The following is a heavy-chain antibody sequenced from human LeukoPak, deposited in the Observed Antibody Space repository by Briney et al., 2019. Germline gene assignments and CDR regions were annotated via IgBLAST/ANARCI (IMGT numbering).Heavy chain of an antibody. CDR1: GGSISSGDYY. V-gene: IGHV4-30-4*01. CDR3: ARVASDSYDSSGYQPYFDY. CDR2: IYYSGST. D-gene: IGHD3-22*01. Sequence: SETLSLTCTVSGGSISSGDYYWSWIRQPPGKGLEWMGYIYYSGSTYYNPSLKSRVTISVDTSKNQFSLKLSSVTAADTAVYYCARVASDSYDSSGYQPYFDYWGQGTLVTVSS. J-gene: IGHJ4*02.